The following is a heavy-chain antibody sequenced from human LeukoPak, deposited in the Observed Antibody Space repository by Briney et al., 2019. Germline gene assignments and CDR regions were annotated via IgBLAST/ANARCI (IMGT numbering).Heavy chain of an antibody. Sequence: GGTLRLSCAASGFTFSSYGMHWVRQAPGKGLEWVAFIRYDGSNKYYADSVKGRFTISRDNSKNTLYLQMNSLRAEDTAVYYCAKDSKVRIAAAGTGYWGQGTLVTVSS. CDR2: IRYDGSNK. CDR1: GFTFSSYG. J-gene: IGHJ4*02. CDR3: AKDSKVRIAAAGTGY. D-gene: IGHD6-13*01. V-gene: IGHV3-30*02.